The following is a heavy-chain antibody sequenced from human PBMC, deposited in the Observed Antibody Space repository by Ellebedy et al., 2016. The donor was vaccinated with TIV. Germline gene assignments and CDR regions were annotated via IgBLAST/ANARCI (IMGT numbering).Heavy chain of an antibody. D-gene: IGHD3-10*01. CDR2: ISHDGSSQ. CDR1: GFTFDSYA. Sequence: PGGSLRLSCVASGFTFDSYAMHWVRQAPGKGLEWVAVISHDGSSQYYADSVKGRFTISRDNSKKTVYLQMDSLRVEDTAVYYCARDPTRSGWFDPWGQGTLVTVSS. J-gene: IGHJ5*02. CDR3: ARDPTRSGWFDP. V-gene: IGHV3-30-3*01.